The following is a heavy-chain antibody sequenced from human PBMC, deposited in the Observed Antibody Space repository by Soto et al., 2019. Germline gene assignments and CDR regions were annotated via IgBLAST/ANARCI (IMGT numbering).Heavy chain of an antibody. J-gene: IGHJ5*02. D-gene: IGHD1-26*01. CDR1: GYTLAELS. V-gene: IGHV1-24*01. CDR2: FNPEDGET. CDR3: ASGPRAPHESWVDQ. Sequence: SVKVSCKVSGYTLAELSMHWVLQAPGKGLEWMGGFNPEDGETIYAQKFHGRVTMTEDTSTDTASMELSSLRSEHTSGYYCASGPRAPHESWVDQWG.